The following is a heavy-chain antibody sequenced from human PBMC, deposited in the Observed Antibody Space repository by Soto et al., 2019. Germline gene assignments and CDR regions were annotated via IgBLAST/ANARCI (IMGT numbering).Heavy chain of an antibody. CDR1: GFTFSSYD. J-gene: IGHJ6*02. CDR3: ARDRLAAAGNIDYYYYGMDV. CDR2: IGTAGDT. Sequence: GGSLRLSCAASGFTFSSYDMHWVRQATGKGLEWVSAIGTAGDTYYPGSVKGRFTISRENAKNSLYLQMNSLRAEDTAVYYCARDRLAAAGNIDYYYYGMDVWGQGTTVTVSS. V-gene: IGHV3-13*01. D-gene: IGHD6-13*01.